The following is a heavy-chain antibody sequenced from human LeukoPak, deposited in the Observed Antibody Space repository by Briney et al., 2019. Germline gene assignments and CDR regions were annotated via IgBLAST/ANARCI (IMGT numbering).Heavy chain of an antibody. D-gene: IGHD3-10*01. CDR2: INTDGSIT. V-gene: IGHV3-74*01. Sequence: PGGSLRLSCAASGLTFSSHWMHWVRQAPGKGLVWVSRINTDGSITNYADSVKGRFSISRDNAKNTLYLQTSSLRAEDTAVYYCARDRGPRTGFMVREAYDYWGQGTLVTVSS. CDR1: GLTFSSHW. J-gene: IGHJ4*02. CDR3: ARDRGPRTGFMVREAYDY.